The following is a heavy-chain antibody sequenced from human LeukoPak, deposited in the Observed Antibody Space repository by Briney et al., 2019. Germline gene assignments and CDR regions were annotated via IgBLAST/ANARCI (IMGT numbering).Heavy chain of an antibody. V-gene: IGHV3-11*01. Sequence: GGSLRLSCAASGFTFSDYYMSWIRQAPGKGLEWVSYISSSGSTIYYADSVKGRFTISRDNAKNSLYLQMNTLRAEDTAVYYCAPLAVGATELIDYWGQGTLVTVSS. D-gene: IGHD1-26*01. CDR2: ISSSGSTI. J-gene: IGHJ4*02. CDR3: APLAVGATELIDY. CDR1: GFTFSDYY.